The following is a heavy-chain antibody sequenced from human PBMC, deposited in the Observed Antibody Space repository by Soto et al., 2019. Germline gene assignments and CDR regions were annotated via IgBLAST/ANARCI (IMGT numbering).Heavy chain of an antibody. CDR3: ARGFRFCSGGSCYSGWFDP. V-gene: IGHV4-34*01. CDR2: IKHSGST. Sequence: QVQLQQWGAGLLKPSETLSLTCVVYGGPFSGYYWTWIRQPPGKGLEWIGEIKHSGSTNYKPSLKGRVTLSMNTSQTQFSRKLSSVTAAATAVYYAARGFRFCSGGSCYSGWFDPWRQGTLVTVSS. D-gene: IGHD2-15*01. J-gene: IGHJ5*02. CDR1: GGPFSGYY.